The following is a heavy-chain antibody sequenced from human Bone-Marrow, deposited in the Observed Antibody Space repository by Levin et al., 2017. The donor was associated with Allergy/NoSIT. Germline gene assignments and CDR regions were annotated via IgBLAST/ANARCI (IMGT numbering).Heavy chain of an antibody. J-gene: IGHJ4*02. Sequence: GGSLRLSCAASGFTFSDYYMSWIRQAPGKGLEWVSYISSSGSTIYYADSVKGRFTISRDNAKNSLYLQMNSLRAEDTAVYYCARDLYEWELPQDYWGQGTLVTVSS. CDR3: ARDLYEWELPQDY. V-gene: IGHV3-11*01. CDR2: ISSSGSTI. CDR1: GFTFSDYY. D-gene: IGHD1-26*01.